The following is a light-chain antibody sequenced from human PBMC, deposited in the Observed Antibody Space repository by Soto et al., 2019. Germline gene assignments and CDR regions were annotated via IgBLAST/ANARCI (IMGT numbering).Light chain of an antibody. CDR2: QDD. V-gene: IGLV3-1*01. CDR3: QAWDSSTVV. Sequence: SYELTQPPSVSVSPGQTASITCSGDKLGDKYVCWYQQKPGQSPVLVMYQDDKRPSGIPERFSGSNSGNTATLTISGTQAIDEADYYCQAWDSSTVVFGGGTQLTVL. J-gene: IGLJ2*01. CDR1: KLGDKY.